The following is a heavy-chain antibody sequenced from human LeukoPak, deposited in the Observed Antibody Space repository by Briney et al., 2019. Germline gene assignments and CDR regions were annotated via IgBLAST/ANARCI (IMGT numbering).Heavy chain of an antibody. D-gene: IGHD3-22*01. J-gene: IGHJ4*02. CDR1: GFSFSSYG. Sequence: GGSLRLSCAASGFSFSSYGMTWVRQAPGKGLEWVSSISGGGGSTNSADSVKGRFTISRDNSKNTLYLQMNSLRAEDTAVYYCAKSSYYDSSGYYREYYFDHWGQGTLVTVSS. CDR3: AKSSYYDSSGYYREYYFDH. V-gene: IGHV3-23*01. CDR2: ISGGGGST.